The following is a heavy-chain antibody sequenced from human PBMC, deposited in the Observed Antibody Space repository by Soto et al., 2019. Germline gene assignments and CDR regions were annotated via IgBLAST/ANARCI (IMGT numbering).Heavy chain of an antibody. Sequence: PSETLSLTCAVYGGSFSGYDWSWIRQPPGKGLEWIGEINHSGSTNYNPSLKSRVTISVDTSKNQFSLKLSSVTAADTAVYYCARFRYSSSWYGRAYYFDYWGQGTLVTVSS. V-gene: IGHV4-34*01. CDR3: ARFRYSSSWYGRAYYFDY. D-gene: IGHD6-13*01. J-gene: IGHJ4*02. CDR2: INHSGST. CDR1: GGSFSGYD.